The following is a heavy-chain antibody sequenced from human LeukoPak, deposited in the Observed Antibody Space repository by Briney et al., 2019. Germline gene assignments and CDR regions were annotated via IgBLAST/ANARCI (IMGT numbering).Heavy chain of an antibody. J-gene: IGHJ4*02. CDR3: AALWFGDPETPHDY. D-gene: IGHD3-10*01. CDR1: GGSISRYY. V-gene: IGHV4-59*01. Sequence: SQTLSLTCTVSGGSISRYYWSWVRQPPGKGLEWIGYIYYTGTTNYNPPLKSRVTISVDTSKNQFSLKVRSVTAADTAVYYCAALWFGDPETPHDYWGQGTLVTVSS. CDR2: IYYTGTT.